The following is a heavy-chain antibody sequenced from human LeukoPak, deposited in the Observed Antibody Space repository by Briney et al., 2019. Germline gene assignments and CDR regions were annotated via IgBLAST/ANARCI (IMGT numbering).Heavy chain of an antibody. CDR3: ARDFRYHDSSGYYSFDY. CDR1: GFTFTTYG. J-gene: IGHJ4*02. Sequence: GGSLRLSCAASGFTFTTYGMNWVRQAPGKGLEWVSYLSGRSNSIYYAESVKGRFTISRDNAKNSLYLQMNSLRDEDTAVYYCARDFRYHDSSGYYSFDYWGQGTLVTVSS. D-gene: IGHD3-22*01. CDR2: LSGRSNSI. V-gene: IGHV3-48*02.